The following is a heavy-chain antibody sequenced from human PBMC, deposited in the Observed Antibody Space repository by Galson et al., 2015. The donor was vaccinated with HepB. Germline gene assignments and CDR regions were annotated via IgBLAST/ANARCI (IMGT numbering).Heavy chain of an antibody. Sequence: SLRLSCAASGFTFSSYWMSWVRQAPGKGLEWVANIKQYGSEKYYVDSVKGRFTISRDNAKNSLYLQMNSLRADDTALYYCARTAAPYYYYFGLDVWGQGTKVTVSS. CDR1: GFTFSSYW. CDR3: ARTAAPYYYYFGLDV. V-gene: IGHV3-7*01. D-gene: IGHD6-25*01. CDR2: IKQYGSEK. J-gene: IGHJ6*02.